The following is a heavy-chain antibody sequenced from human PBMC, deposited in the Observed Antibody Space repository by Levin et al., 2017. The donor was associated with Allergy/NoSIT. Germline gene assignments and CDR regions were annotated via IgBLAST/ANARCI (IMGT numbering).Heavy chain of an antibody. D-gene: IGHD5-12*01. Sequence: GGSLRLSCAASGFTFSYYWMSWVRQAPGKGLQWVANIKQDGGERYYVDSVKGRCTISRDNAKSSLYLQMNSLRAEDTAVYYCVRARSGYDPNPDYWGQGTLVTVSS. J-gene: IGHJ4*02. CDR1: GFTFSYYW. CDR3: VRARSGYDPNPDY. V-gene: IGHV3-7*04. CDR2: IKQDGGER.